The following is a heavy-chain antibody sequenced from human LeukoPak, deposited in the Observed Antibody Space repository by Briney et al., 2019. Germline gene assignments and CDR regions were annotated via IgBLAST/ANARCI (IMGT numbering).Heavy chain of an antibody. J-gene: IGHJ4*02. CDR2: INENGDIA. D-gene: IGHD1-26*01. CDR3: ARDGGSGTGYFDY. CDR1: GFTFDDYA. V-gene: IGHV3-43*02. Sequence: GGSLRLSCAASGFTFDDYAMHWVRQGPGKSLEWVSLINENGDIAYYGDSVRGRFTVSRDNAKNSLYLQMNSLRAEDTALYYCARDGGSGTGYFDYWGQGTLVTVSS.